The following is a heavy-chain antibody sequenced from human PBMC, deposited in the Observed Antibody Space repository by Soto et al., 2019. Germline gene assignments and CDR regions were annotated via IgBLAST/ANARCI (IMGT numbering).Heavy chain of an antibody. V-gene: IGHV3-43*01. Sequence: GGSLRLSCAASGFIFDDYAMHWVRQAPGKGLEWVSLISWDGTITYYADSVGGRFTISRDNSRNSLYLQMISLRTEDTALYYCAKGTSLHFDYWGQGTLVTVSS. J-gene: IGHJ4*01. D-gene: IGHD2-2*01. CDR3: AKGTSLHFDY. CDR1: GFIFDDYA. CDR2: ISWDGTIT.